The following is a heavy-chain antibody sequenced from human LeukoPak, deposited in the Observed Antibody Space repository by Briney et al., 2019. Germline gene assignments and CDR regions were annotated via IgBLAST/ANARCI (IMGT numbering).Heavy chain of an antibody. Sequence: SGTLSLTCVVSGDSISSRNWWSWVRQPPEKGLEWIGEIFHSGSTNYNPSLKSRVTISVDKSRNFFSLNLSSVTAAGTAVYYCARASVVVTADPDAFDVWGQGTLVTVSS. V-gene: IGHV4-4*02. CDR3: ARASVVVTADPDAFDV. J-gene: IGHJ3*01. CDR1: GDSISSRNW. D-gene: IGHD2-21*02. CDR2: IFHSGST.